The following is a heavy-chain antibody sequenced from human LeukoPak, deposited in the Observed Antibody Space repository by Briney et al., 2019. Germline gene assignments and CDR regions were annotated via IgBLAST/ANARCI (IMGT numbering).Heavy chain of an antibody. CDR2: IIPILGIA. J-gene: IGHJ6*03. V-gene: IGHV1-69*02. Sequence: AASVKVSCKASGGTFSSYTISWVRQAPGQGLEWMGRIIPILGIANYAQKFQGRVTITADKSTSTAYMELSSLRSEDTAVYYCARVAGLERLFRYYYYMDVWGKGTTVTVSS. D-gene: IGHD3-3*01. CDR3: ARVAGLERLFRYYYYMDV. CDR1: GGTFSSYT.